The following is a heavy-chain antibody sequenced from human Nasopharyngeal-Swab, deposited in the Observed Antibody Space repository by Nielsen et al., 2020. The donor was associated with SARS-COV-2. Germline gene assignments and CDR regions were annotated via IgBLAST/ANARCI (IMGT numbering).Heavy chain of an antibody. V-gene: IGHV5-51*01. D-gene: IGHD6-13*01. Sequence: VESRKISCMGSGYSFTCYWIGRARQMPGKCLEWMVFIYPGDSDTRYSPSFQGQVTISADKSISTAYLQWSSLKASDTAMYYCARGLIAAAGIFDYWGQGTLVTVSS. CDR3: ARGLIAAAGIFDY. CDR1: GYSFTCYW. J-gene: IGHJ4*02. CDR2: IYPGDSDT.